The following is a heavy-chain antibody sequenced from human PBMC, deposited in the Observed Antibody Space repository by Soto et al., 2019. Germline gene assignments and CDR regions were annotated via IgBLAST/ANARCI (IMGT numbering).Heavy chain of an antibody. Sequence: PSETLSLTCAVSGGSISRGGYSWSWIRQPPGKGLEWIGYIYHSGSTYYNPSLKSRVTISVDRSKNQFSLKLSSVTAADTAVYYCAGGREGGTYYYDSSGYDSPGYFQHWGQGTLVTVSS. CDR1: GGSISRGGYS. CDR3: AGGREGGTYYYDSSGYDSPGYFQH. V-gene: IGHV4-30-2*02. D-gene: IGHD3-22*01. J-gene: IGHJ1*01. CDR2: IYHSGST.